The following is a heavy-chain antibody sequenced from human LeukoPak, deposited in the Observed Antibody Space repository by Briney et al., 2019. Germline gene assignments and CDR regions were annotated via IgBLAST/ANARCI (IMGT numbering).Heavy chain of an antibody. CDR2: IIPIFGTA. D-gene: IGHD2-15*01. CDR1: GGTFSSYA. J-gene: IGHJ4*02. CDR3: ARDGCRSTGTRSGGSCFDLY. Sequence: ASVKVSCKASGGTFSSYAISWVRQAPGQGLEWMGRIIPIFGTANYAQKFQGRVTITTDESTSTAYMQLSSMRSEDTAVYYCARDGCRSTGTRSGGSCFDLYWGQGTLVTVSS. V-gene: IGHV1-69*05.